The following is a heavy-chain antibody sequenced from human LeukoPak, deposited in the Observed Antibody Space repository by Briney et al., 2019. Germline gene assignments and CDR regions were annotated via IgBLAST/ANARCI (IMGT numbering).Heavy chain of an antibody. D-gene: IGHD3-22*01. J-gene: IGHJ4*02. CDR3: ARDHNPQYYYDSSGYYYY. CDR1: GYTFTSYG. V-gene: IGHV1-18*01. CDR2: ISAYNGNT. Sequence: ASVKVSCKASGYTFTSYGISWVRQAPGQGLEWMGWISAYNGNTNYAQKLQGRVTMTTDTSTSTAYMELRSLRSDDTAVYYCARDHNPQYYYDSSGYYYYWGQGTLVTVSS.